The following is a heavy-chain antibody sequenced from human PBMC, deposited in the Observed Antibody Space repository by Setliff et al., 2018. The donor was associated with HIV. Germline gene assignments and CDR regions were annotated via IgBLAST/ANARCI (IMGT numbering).Heavy chain of an antibody. CDR1: GYTFTSTY. CDR3: AREGGREYDFWSGYYRPYYYYMDV. D-gene: IGHD3-3*01. V-gene: IGHV1-46*01. CDR2: INPSNGAT. Sequence: GASVKVSCKASGYTFTSTYIHWVRQSPGQGLEWMAIINPSNGATTYAQKFKGRVTMTSDTSTSTVYMEMSSLRSDDTAVYYCAREGGREYDFWSGYYRPYYYYMDVWGKGTTVTVSS. J-gene: IGHJ6*03.